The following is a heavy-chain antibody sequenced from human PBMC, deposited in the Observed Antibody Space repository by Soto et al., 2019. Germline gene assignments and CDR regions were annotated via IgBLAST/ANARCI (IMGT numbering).Heavy chain of an antibody. V-gene: IGHV3-30-3*01. D-gene: IGHD5-18*01. CDR3: AGLGYSYGYVRFMDYYGMDV. CDR1: GFTFSSYA. Sequence: GGSLRLSCAASGFTFSSYAMHWVRQAPGKGLEWVAVISYDGSNKYYADSVKGRFTISRDNSKNTLYLQMNSLRAEDTAVYYCAGLGYSYGYVRFMDYYGMDVWGQGTTVTVSS. CDR2: ISYDGSNK. J-gene: IGHJ6*02.